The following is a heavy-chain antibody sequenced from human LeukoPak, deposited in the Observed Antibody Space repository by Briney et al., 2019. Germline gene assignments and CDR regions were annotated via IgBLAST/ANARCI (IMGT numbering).Heavy chain of an antibody. CDR2: IYYSGST. J-gene: IGHJ4*02. Sequence: SQTLSLTCTVSGGSISSGDYYWSWIRQPPGKGLEWIGYIYYSGSTYYNPSLKSRVTISVDTSKNQFSLKLSSVTAADTAVHYCATSNPWEYYFDYWGQGTLVTVSS. V-gene: IGHV4-30-4*01. CDR1: GGSISSGDYY. CDR3: ATSNPWEYYFDY. D-gene: IGHD2-2*01.